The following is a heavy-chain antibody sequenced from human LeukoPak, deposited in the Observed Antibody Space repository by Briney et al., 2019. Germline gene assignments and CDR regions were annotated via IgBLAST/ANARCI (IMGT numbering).Heavy chain of an antibody. Sequence: SETLSLTCTVSGGSISSYYWSWIRQPAGKGLEWIGRIYTSGSTNYNPSLKSRVTMSVDTSKNQFSLKLSSVTAADTAVYYCARLLYDSRGYYYFDSWGQGTLVIVSP. CDR3: ARLLYDSRGYYYFDS. CDR2: IYTSGST. D-gene: IGHD3-22*01. V-gene: IGHV4-4*07. CDR1: GGSISSYY. J-gene: IGHJ4*02.